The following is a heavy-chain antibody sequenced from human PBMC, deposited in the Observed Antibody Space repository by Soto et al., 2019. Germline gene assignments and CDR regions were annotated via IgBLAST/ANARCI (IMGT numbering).Heavy chain of an antibody. CDR1: GYTVTIYA. Sequence: SVKGACKAPGYTVTIYAMNWVRQAPGQRLEWMGWINAGNGNTKYSQMFQGRVTITRDTSASTAYMELSSLRSEDTAVYYCARVGPLMAGLDYWGQGTLVTVSS. CDR2: INAGNGNT. V-gene: IGHV1-3*01. J-gene: IGHJ4*02. CDR3: ARVGPLMAGLDY.